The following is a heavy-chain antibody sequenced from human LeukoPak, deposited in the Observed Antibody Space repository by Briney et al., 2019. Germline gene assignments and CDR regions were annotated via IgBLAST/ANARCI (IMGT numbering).Heavy chain of an antibody. D-gene: IGHD3-10*01. CDR3: ARGEIGGSGSYYYSMDV. CDR2: ISPYNGHT. V-gene: IGHV1-18*01. J-gene: IGHJ6*02. Sequence: ASVKVSCKASGYTFTSYGITWVRQAPGQGLEWMGWISPYNGHTNYAQKLQGRVSMTTDTFTSTVYMELRSLRSDDTAVYFCARGEIGGSGSYYYSMDVWGQGTTVTVSS. CDR1: GYTFTSYG.